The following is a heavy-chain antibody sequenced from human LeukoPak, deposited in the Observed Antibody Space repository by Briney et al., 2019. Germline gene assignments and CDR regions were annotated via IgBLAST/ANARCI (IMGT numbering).Heavy chain of an antibody. D-gene: IGHD3-10*01. V-gene: IGHV4-4*07. CDR1: GGSITNYY. CDR2: IYSTGII. CDR3: TRDSGTSGEVKFDP. Sequence: SETLSLTCTVSGGSITNYYRSWIRQSAGKGLEWIGRIYSTGIITYNPSLKSRVTMSVDTSKNQLSLRLISVTAADTAVYYCTRDSGTSGEVKFDPWGQGSLVTVSS. J-gene: IGHJ5*02.